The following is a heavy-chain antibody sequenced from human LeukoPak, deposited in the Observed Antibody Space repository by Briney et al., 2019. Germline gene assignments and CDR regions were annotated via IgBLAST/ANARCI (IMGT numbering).Heavy chain of an antibody. V-gene: IGHV3-43D*03. CDR2: ISWDGGST. CDR3: AKAYYYDSSGYFDY. J-gene: IGHJ4*02. D-gene: IGHD3-22*01. CDR1: GFTFDRFT. Sequence: PGGSLRLSCAASGFTFDRFTIHWVRQAPGKGLEWVSLISWDGGSTYYADSVKGRFTISRDNSKNSLYLQMNSLRAEDTALYYCAKAYYYDSSGYFDYWGQGTLVTVSS.